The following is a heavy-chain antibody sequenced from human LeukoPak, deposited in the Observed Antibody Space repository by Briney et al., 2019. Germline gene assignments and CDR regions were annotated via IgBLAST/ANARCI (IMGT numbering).Heavy chain of an antibody. D-gene: IGHD6-13*01. CDR3: ARHYSPPGALYWYFDL. J-gene: IGHJ2*01. V-gene: IGHV4-39*01. CDR1: GASVSSGTYY. CDR2: VYYSGRT. Sequence: SETLSLTCGVSGASVSSGTYYWGWIRQPPGKGLEWIGNVYYSGRTYYNPSLKSRVTISVDTSKNQFSLNLSSVTAADTAVYYCARHYSPPGALYWYFDLWGRGTLVTASS.